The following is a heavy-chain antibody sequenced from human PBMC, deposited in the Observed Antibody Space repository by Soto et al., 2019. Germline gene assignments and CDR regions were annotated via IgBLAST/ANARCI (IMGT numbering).Heavy chain of an antibody. CDR1: GFTFSSYG. CDR2: IWYDGSNK. V-gene: IGHV3-33*06. J-gene: IGHJ1*01. Sequence: TGGSLRLSCAASGFTFSSYGMHWVRQAPGKGLEWVAVIWYDGSNKYYADSVKGRFTISRDNSKNTLYLQMNSLRAEDTAVYYCAKAAAIAVAGTDFQHWGQGTLVTVSS. CDR3: AKAAAIAVAGTDFQH. D-gene: IGHD6-19*01.